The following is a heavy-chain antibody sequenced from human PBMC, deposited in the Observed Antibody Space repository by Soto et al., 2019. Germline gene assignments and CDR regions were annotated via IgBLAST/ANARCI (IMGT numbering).Heavy chain of an antibody. CDR1: GVTVSHNY. D-gene: IGHD3-3*01. Sequence: EVQLVESGGGLVQPGGSLRLSCAASGVTVSHNYMSWVRQAPGKGLEWVPVIYSGGRTYYAHSVKGRFIISRDSSKSTLYLQMTRLRAEDTAVYYCARDTYDDYRGQGTLVTVSS. V-gene: IGHV3-66*01. J-gene: IGHJ4*02. CDR3: ARDTYDDY. CDR2: IYSGGRT.